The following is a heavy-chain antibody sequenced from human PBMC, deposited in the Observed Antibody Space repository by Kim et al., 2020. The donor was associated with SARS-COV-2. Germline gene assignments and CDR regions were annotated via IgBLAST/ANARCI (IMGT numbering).Heavy chain of an antibody. CDR2: MSGGGGKK. CDR1: GFTFDVYA. Sequence: GGSLRLSCVASGFTFDVYAMSWVRQAPGKGLEWVSDMSGGGGKKFYADSVRGRFTISRDNSQNTLSLQMNRLRAEDTALYYCAKTVTLDDYNYCYYDAM. D-gene: IGHD4-17*01. V-gene: IGHV3-23*01. J-gene: IGHJ6*01. CDR3: AKTVTLDDYNYCYYDAM.